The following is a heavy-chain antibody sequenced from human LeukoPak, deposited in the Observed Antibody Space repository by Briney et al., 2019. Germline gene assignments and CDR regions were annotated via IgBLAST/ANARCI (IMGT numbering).Heavy chain of an antibody. CDR1: GFTFSSYS. V-gene: IGHV3-23*01. D-gene: IGHD4-11*01. J-gene: IGHJ4*02. Sequence: GGSLRLSCAASGFTFSSYSMHWVRQAPGKGLEWVSTINGGGVNTHYADSVGGRFTISRDNSKNTLFLQMNSLRDEDTAVYYCAKDLYSNYGPADYWGQGNLVTVSS. CDR3: AKDLYSNYGPADY. CDR2: INGGGVNT.